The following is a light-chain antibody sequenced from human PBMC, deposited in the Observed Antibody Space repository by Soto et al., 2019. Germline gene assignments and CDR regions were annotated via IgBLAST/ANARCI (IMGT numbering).Light chain of an antibody. J-gene: IGLJ1*01. Sequence: QSVLTQPPSASGTPGQRVTISCSGSSSNIGSNTVNWYQQLPGTAPKLLIYNNNQRPSGVPARFSCSKSGTSASLATSGLQSEDEADYYCAAWDDSLNGLVFGTGTKVTVL. CDR2: NNN. CDR3: AAWDDSLNGLV. CDR1: SSNIGSNT. V-gene: IGLV1-44*01.